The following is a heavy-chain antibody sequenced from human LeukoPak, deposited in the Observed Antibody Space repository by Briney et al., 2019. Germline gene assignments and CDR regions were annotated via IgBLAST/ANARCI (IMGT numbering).Heavy chain of an antibody. D-gene: IGHD1-26*01. CDR1: GFTFSIYA. CDR3: AKGPKWELGY. J-gene: IGHJ4*02. Sequence: GGSLRLSCVASGFTFSIYAMSWVRQAPGKGLEWVSAISGSGGSTYYADSVKGRFTISRDNSKNTLYLQMNSLRAEDTAVYYCAKGPKWELGYWGQGTLVTVSS. V-gene: IGHV3-23*01. CDR2: ISGSGGST.